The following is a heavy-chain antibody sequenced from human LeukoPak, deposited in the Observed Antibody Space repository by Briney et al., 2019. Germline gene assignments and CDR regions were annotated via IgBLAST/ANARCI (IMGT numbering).Heavy chain of an antibody. CDR1: GFTFSDHA. CDR2: ISYHARDQ. V-gene: IGHV3-30*04. J-gene: IGHJ4*02. CDR3: AAQPCINGICYLDY. D-gene: IGHD2-8*01. Sequence: PGESLRLSCTASGFTFSDHAMHWVRQAPGKGLEWVTVISYHARDQFYADSVKGRFTVSRDNSRNTLYLQMNSLRAEDSAVYYCAAQPCINGICYLDYWGQGTLVTVSS.